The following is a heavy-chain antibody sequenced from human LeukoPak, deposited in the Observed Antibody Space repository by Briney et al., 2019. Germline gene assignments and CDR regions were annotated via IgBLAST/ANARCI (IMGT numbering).Heavy chain of an antibody. D-gene: IGHD3-10*01. Sequence: SETLSLTCTVSGGSISSYYWSWIRQPPGRGLEWIAYLFYSGSTDYNPSLESRVTISVDTSKNQFSLKLQSVTAADTAVYYCATVAVIRGVTYFDYWGQGTLVTVSS. V-gene: IGHV4-59*01. J-gene: IGHJ4*02. CDR3: ATVAVIRGVTYFDY. CDR2: LFYSGST. CDR1: GGSISSYY.